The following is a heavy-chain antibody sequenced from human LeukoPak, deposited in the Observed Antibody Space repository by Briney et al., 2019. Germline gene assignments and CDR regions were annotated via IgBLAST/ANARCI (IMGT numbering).Heavy chain of an antibody. Sequence: ASVKVSCKASGYTFTSYYMHWVRQAPGQGLEWMGIINPSGGSTSYAQKFQGRVTMTRDTSTSTAYMELRSLRSDDTAVYYCARDLGYYYDSSGTDHAFDIWGQGTMVTVSS. D-gene: IGHD3-22*01. CDR1: GYTFTSYY. CDR3: ARDLGYYYDSSGTDHAFDI. V-gene: IGHV1-46*01. J-gene: IGHJ3*02. CDR2: INPSGGST.